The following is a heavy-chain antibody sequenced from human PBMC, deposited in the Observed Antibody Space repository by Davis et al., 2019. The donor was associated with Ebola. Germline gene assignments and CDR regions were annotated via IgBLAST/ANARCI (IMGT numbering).Heavy chain of an antibody. V-gene: IGHV3-21*01. CDR1: GFTLNNAW. CDR3: ARWGPAEDVSYYYYYMDV. CDR2: ISGSGGST. J-gene: IGHJ6*03. D-gene: IGHD3-16*01. Sequence: GGSLRLSCVASGFTLNNAWMSWVRQAPGKGLEWVSAISGSGGSTYYADSVKGRFTISRDNAKNSLYLQMNSLRAEDTAVYYCARWGPAEDVSYYYYYMDVWGKGTTVTVSS.